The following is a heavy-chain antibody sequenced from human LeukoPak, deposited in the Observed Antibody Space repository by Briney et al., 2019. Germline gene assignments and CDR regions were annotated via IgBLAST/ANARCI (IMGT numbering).Heavy chain of an antibody. V-gene: IGHV1-24*01. CDR3: ATSRYCSGGSCYDENWFDP. J-gene: IGHJ5*02. D-gene: IGHD2-15*01. Sequence: ASVKVSCKVSGYTLTELSMHWVRQAPGKGPEWMGGFDPEDGETIYAQKFQGRVTMTEDTSTDTAYMELSSLRSEDTAVYYCATSRYCSGGSCYDENWFDPWGQGTLVTVSS. CDR2: FDPEDGET. CDR1: GYTLTELS.